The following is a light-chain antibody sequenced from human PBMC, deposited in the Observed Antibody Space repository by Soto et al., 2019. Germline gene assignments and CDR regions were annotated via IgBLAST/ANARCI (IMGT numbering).Light chain of an antibody. Sequence: EIVMTQSPGTLSASPGERATLSCRASQSVRNNLAWYQQKPGQSPRLLIYNALARATGIPARFSGSGSGTEFTLTISSLQSEDFAVYYRQQYGSSPFTFGPGTKVDIK. CDR1: QSVRNN. CDR3: QQYGSSPFT. J-gene: IGKJ3*01. CDR2: NAL. V-gene: IGKV3-15*01.